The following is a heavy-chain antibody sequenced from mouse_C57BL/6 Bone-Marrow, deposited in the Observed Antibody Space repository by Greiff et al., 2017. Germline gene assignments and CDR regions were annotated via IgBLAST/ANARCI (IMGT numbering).Heavy chain of an antibody. CDR3: ARQRLRKRSYAMDY. J-gene: IGHJ4*01. CDR2: IYPRSGNT. Sequence: QVQLQQSGAELARPGASVKLSCKASGYTFTSYGISWVKQRTGQGLEWIGEIYPRSGNTYYNEKFKGKATLTADKSSSTAYMELRSLTSEDSAVYFCARQRLRKRSYAMDYWGQGTSVTVSS. CDR1: GYTFTSYG. V-gene: IGHV1-81*01.